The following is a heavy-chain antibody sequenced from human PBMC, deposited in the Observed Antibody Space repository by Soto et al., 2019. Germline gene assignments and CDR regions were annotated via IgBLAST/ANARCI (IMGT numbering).Heavy chain of an antibody. CDR1: GGSFSGYY. CDR2: ISQSGFT. Sequence: SETLSLTCAVYGGSFSGYYWSWIRQSPGKGLEWIGEISQSGFTNYNPSLESRVTLSVDTSKSEFSLHLTSMTAADTALYYCARGLFSSGWYSYFDPWGQGTPVTVSS. V-gene: IGHV4-34*01. D-gene: IGHD6-19*01. CDR3: ARGLFSSGWYSYFDP. J-gene: IGHJ5*02.